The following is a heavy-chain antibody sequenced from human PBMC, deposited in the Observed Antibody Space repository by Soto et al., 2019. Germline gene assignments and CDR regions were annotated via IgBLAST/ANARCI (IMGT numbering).Heavy chain of an antibody. Sequence: QVQLVQSGAEVKKPGSSVKVSCKASGGTFSSYTISWVRQAPGQGLEWMGRIIPILGIANYAQKFQGRVTITADKSTSTAYMELSSLRPEDTAVYYCASHNASLAPTNWCDPWGQGTLVTVSS. J-gene: IGHJ5*02. CDR3: ASHNASLAPTNWCDP. CDR2: IIPILGIA. V-gene: IGHV1-69*02. D-gene: IGHD1-20*01. CDR1: GGTFSSYT.